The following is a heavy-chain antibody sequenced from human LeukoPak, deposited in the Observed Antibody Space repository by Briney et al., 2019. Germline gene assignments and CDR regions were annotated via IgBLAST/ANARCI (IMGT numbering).Heavy chain of an antibody. CDR1: GFTFSTFG. D-gene: IGHD2-8*02. J-gene: IGHJ4*02. Sequence: PGGSLRLSCAASGFTFSTFGMIWVRQPPGKGLEWVSSIFPSGGEIHYADSARGRFTISRDNSKSTLSLQMNSLRAEDTAIYYCATYRQVLLPFESWGQGTLVTVSS. V-gene: IGHV3-23*01. CDR3: ATYRQVLLPFES. CDR2: IFPSGGEI.